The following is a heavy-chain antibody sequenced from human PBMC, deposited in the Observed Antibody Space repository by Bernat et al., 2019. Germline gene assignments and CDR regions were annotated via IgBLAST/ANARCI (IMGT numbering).Heavy chain of an antibody. J-gene: IGHJ4*02. D-gene: IGHD2-15*01. CDR3: AKEIFYGGSRPEYDY. CDR1: GFTFSSYG. Sequence: QVQLVESGGGVVQPGRSLRLSCAASGFTFSSYGMHWVRQGPGKGLEWVAIISHDGSDKFYAEYVRGRFTISRDNSKNTLYLQMNSLRAEDTAVYYCAKEIFYGGSRPEYDYWGEGTLISVSS. V-gene: IGHV3-30*18. CDR2: ISHDGSDK.